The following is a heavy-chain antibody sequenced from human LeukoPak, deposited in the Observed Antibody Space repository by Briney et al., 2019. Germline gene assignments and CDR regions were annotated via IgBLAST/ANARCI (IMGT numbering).Heavy chain of an antibody. CDR1: GFALSSYS. J-gene: IGHJ4*02. CDR2: IGTSSSRI. V-gene: IGHV3-48*01. CDR3: ARGPSSQFRTDY. Sequence: SGGSLRLSCAASGFALSSYSMIWVRQAQGKGLEWVSYIGTSSSRIYYADSVKGRFTISRDNAKNSLYLQMNGLRAEDTAVYYCARGPSSQFRTDYWGQGTLVTVSS. D-gene: IGHD2-2*01.